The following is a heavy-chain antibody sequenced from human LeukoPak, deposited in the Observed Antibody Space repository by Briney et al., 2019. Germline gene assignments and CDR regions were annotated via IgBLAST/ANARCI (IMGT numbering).Heavy chain of an antibody. CDR3: ARGSDSGNYYDFDY. D-gene: IGHD1-26*01. CDR1: GFTFSGYW. CDR2: INSDGSTT. Sequence: GGSLRLSCAGFTFSGYWMHWVRQAPGKGLVWVSRINSDGSTTYYADSVKGRFTISRDNAKNTLFMQMNTLRAEDTAVYYCARGSDSGNYYDFDYWGQGTLVTVSS. V-gene: IGHV3-74*01. J-gene: IGHJ4*02.